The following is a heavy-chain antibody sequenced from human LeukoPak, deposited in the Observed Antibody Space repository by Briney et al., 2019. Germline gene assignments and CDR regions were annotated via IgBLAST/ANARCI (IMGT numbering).Heavy chain of an antibody. CDR1: GLTFSRYA. J-gene: IGHJ4*02. V-gene: IGHV3-23*01. CDR3: AKDGVYSSSWYDFDY. D-gene: IGHD6-13*01. Sequence: GGSLRLSCAASGLTFSRYAMSWVRQAPGKGLEWVSGISGSGGSTYYADSVRGRFTISRDNSKNTLYLQMNSLRAEDTAVYYCAKDGVYSSSWYDFDYWGQGTLVTVSS. CDR2: ISGSGGST.